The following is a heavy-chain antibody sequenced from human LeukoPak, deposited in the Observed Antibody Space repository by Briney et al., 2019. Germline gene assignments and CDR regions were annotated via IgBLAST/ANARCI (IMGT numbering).Heavy chain of an antibody. D-gene: IGHD6-13*01. J-gene: IGHJ6*02. Sequence: GGSLRLSCAASGFTFSSYEMNWVRQASEKGLEWVSYISSSGSTPYYADSVKGRFTISRDNAKNSLYLQMNSLKAEDTAVYYCARVEQQLVSNPYGMDVWGQGTTIFVSS. CDR1: GFTFSSYE. V-gene: IGHV3-48*03. CDR2: ISSSGSTP. CDR3: ARVEQQLVSNPYGMDV.